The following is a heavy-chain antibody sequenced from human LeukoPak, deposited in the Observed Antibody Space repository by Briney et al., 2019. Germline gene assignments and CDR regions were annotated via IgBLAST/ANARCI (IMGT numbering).Heavy chain of an antibody. CDR1: GYTFTSYY. D-gene: IGHD3-10*01. Sequence: ASVKVSCNASGYTFTSYYMHWVRQAPGQGLEWMGIINPSGGSTSYAQKFQGRVTITRDTSASTAYMELSSLRSEDTAVYYCAVGVRGVNYYYYGMDVWGQGTTVTVSS. CDR2: INPSGGST. CDR3: AVGVRGVNYYYYGMDV. J-gene: IGHJ6*02. V-gene: IGHV1-46*01.